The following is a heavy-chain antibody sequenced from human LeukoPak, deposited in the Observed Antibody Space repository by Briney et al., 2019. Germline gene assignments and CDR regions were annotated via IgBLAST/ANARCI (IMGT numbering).Heavy chain of an antibody. V-gene: IGHV4-34*01. D-gene: IGHD3-10*01. Sequence: PSETLSLTCAVYGGSFSGYYWSWIHQPPGKGLEWIGEINHSGSTNYNPSLKSRVTISVDTSKNQFSLRLSSVTAADTAVYYCARGAPTYYFGSGRYYNSDYFDYWGQGPLVTVSS. J-gene: IGHJ4*02. CDR1: GGSFSGYY. CDR3: ARGAPTYYFGSGRYYNSDYFDY. CDR2: INHSGST.